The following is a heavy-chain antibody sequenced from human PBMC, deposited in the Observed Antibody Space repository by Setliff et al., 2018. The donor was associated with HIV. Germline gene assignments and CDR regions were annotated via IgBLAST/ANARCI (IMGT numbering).Heavy chain of an antibody. CDR2: ISDCNSNT. Sequence: ASVKVSCKASGYTFTSYGLSWVRQAPGQGLEWMGWISDCNSNTEYAQKLQGRVTMTKDTSTSTAYMELRSLRSDDTAVYYCARDVDYTDAFDIWGQGTMVTVSS. V-gene: IGHV1-18*01. CDR1: GYTFTSYG. CDR3: ARDVDYTDAFDI. J-gene: IGHJ3*02. D-gene: IGHD4-4*01.